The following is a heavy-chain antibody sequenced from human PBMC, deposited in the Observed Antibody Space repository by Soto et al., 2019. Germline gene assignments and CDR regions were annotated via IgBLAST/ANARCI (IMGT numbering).Heavy chain of an antibody. V-gene: IGHV3-30*03. CDR3: TTKNGYVAPTEY. Sequence: GGSLRLSCAASGFTFSSYGMHWVRQAPGKGLEWVAVISYDGSNKYYADSVKGRFTISRDNSKNTLYLQMNSLKTEDTAVYYCTTKNGYVAPTEYWGQGTLVTVSS. CDR2: ISYDGSNK. J-gene: IGHJ4*02. CDR1: GFTFSSYG. D-gene: IGHD2-2*03.